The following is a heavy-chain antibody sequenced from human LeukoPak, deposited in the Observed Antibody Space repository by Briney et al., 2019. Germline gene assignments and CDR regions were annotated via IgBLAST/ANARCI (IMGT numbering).Heavy chain of an antibody. Sequence: SETLSLTCVVSGGSIRSDYWSWIRQPPGKGLEWIGYIYYSGSTNYNPSLKSRVTISVDTSKNQFSLKLSSVTAADTAVYYCARHRYETSGYYSYHYYYYMDVWGKGTTVTISS. CDR2: IYYSGST. D-gene: IGHD3-22*01. V-gene: IGHV4-59*08. J-gene: IGHJ6*03. CDR3: ARHRYETSGYYSYHYYYYMDV. CDR1: GGSIRSDY.